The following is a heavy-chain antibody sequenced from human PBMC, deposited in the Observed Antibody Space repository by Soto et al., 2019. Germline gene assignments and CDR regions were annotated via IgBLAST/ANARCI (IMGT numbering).Heavy chain of an antibody. CDR2: TYYRCRWYS. D-gene: IGHD2-15*01. CDR3: ARSEKDSDYYYYGMDV. V-gene: IGHV6-1*01. Sequence: PSQTLSLTCVSSGDTVSSNSVVWNWVRQSPSRGLEWLGRTYYRCRWYSDYAVSVRSRIDINADTSKNQVSLQLNSVTPEDTAVYYCARSEKDSDYYYYGMDVWGQGTTVPVSS. J-gene: IGHJ6*02. CDR1: GDTVSSNSVV.